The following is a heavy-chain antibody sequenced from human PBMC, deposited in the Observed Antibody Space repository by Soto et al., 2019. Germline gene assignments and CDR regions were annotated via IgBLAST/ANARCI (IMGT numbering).Heavy chain of an antibody. J-gene: IGHJ4*02. V-gene: IGHV4-39*01. CDR3: TTYGGDTGRFDF. CDR1: GGSISGSNYY. Sequence: SSETLSLTCTVSGGSISGSNYYWGWIRQPPGKGPEWIGSGTTYYNPSLRSRVTISVDTSKNQFSLKLISVTAADTAVYYCTTYGGDTGRFDFWGQGTLVTVSS. D-gene: IGHD4-17*01. CDR2: GTT.